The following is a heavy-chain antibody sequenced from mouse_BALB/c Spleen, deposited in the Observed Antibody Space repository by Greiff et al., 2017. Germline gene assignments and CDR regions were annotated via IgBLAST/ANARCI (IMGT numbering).Heavy chain of an antibody. V-gene: IGHV1-4*02. CDR1: GYTFTSYT. D-gene: IGHD1-1*01. CDR2: INPSSGYT. Sequence: QVQLQQSAAELARPGASVKMSCKASGYTFTSYTMHWVKQRPGQGLEWIGYINPSSGYTEYNQKFKDKTTLTADKSSSTAYMQLSSLTSEDSAVYYCAREGITTDNYYAMDYWGQGTSVTVSS. CDR3: AREGITTDNYYAMDY. J-gene: IGHJ4*01.